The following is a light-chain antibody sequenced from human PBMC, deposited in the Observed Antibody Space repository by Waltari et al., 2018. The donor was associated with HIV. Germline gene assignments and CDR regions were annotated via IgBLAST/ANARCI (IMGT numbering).Light chain of an antibody. J-gene: IGLJ3*02. V-gene: IGLV2-23*02. CDR3: CSYAGSSTWV. CDR1: NSDVGSYNL. Sequence: QSALTQPASVSGSPGQSITISCTGTNSDVGSYNLVSWYQQRPGKAPKLIIYEVSKRPSGVSNRFSGSKSGNTASLTSSGLQADDEADYYCCSYAGSSTWVFGRGTKLTVL. CDR2: EVS.